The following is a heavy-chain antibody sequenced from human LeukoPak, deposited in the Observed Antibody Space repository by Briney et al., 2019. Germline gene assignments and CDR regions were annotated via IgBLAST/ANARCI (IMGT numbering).Heavy chain of an antibody. D-gene: IGHD1-1*01. V-gene: IGHV3-30*03. CDR1: GFTFSSYG. Sequence: GGSLRLSCAASGFTFSSYGMHWVRQAPGKGLEWVAVISYDGSNKYYADSVKGRFTISRDNSKNTLYLQMNSLRAEDTAVYYCARKRFTNNWRTGRSFDIWGQGTLVTVSS. J-gene: IGHJ3*02. CDR2: ISYDGSNK. CDR3: ARKRFTNNWRTGRSFDI.